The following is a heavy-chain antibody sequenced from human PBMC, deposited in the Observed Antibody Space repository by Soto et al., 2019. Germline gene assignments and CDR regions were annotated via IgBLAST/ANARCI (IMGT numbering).Heavy chain of an antibody. V-gene: IGHV3-66*01. CDR3: ARTNYDYHGMDV. CDR2: IYSDGSP. J-gene: IGHJ6*02. CDR1: GFTVSSNY. Sequence: EVQVVESGGGLVQPGGSLRLSCAASGFTVSSNYMAWVRLAPGKGLEWVSVIYSDGSPYYADSVEGRFTISRDTSKNTLDLQMNSLRGEDTGVYYCARTNYDYHGMDVWGQGTTVTVSS.